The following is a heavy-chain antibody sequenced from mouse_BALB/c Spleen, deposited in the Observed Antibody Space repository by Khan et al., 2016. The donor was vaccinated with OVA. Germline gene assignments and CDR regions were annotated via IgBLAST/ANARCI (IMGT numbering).Heavy chain of an antibody. D-gene: IGHD2-14*01. V-gene: IGHV1-4*01. Sequence: LKQSGAELARPGASVKMSCKASGYTFTTYTIHWVKQRPGQGLDWIGYIIPSNDYTNYNQKFKDRATLTAEKSSSTAYMQLSSLTSEDSAVYYCVREGAYYRSDGWFAYWGQGTLVTVSA. CDR1: GYTFTTYT. CDR3: VREGAYYRSDGWFAY. CDR2: IIPSNDYT. J-gene: IGHJ3*01.